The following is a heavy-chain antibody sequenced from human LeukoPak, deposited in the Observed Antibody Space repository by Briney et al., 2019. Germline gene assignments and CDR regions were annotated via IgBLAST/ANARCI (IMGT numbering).Heavy chain of an antibody. D-gene: IGHD4-23*01. V-gene: IGHV3-23*01. Sequence: GGSLRLSCAASGFTFSSYAMSWVRQAPGKGLEWVSGIGGSGTNTYYADSVEGRFTVSRDNSKNTVNLQMESLRAEDTAIYYCAKMGKNYGGSSGQGSIDSWGQGTLVTVSS. CDR1: GFTFSSYA. CDR3: AKMGKNYGGSSGQGSIDS. J-gene: IGHJ4*02. CDR2: IGGSGTNT.